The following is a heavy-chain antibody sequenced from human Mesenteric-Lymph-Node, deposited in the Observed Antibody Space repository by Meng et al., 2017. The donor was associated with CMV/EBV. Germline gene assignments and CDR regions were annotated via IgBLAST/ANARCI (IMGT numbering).Heavy chain of an antibody. Sequence: SGGSISSDNWWNWVRQSPGKGLEWIGEIYHTGSTNYNPSLKSRVTISVDKSKNQFSLELTSVTAADTAVYYCAKDYSPRGSCGWEFDYWGQGTLVTVSS. J-gene: IGHJ4*02. V-gene: IGHV4-4*02. CDR1: GGSISSDNW. CDR3: AKDYSPRGSCGWEFDY. D-gene: IGHD6-19*01. CDR2: IYHTGST.